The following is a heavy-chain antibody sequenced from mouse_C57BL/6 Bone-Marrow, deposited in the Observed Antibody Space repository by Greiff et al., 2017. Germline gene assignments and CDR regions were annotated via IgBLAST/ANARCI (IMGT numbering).Heavy chain of an antibody. CDR1: GYTFTDYE. D-gene: IGHD2-5*01. CDR3: TRRAYYSKGAWFAY. J-gene: IGHJ3*01. CDR2: IDPETGGT. V-gene: IGHV1-15*01. Sequence: VQLQQSGAELARPGASVTLSCKASGYTFTDYEMHWVKQTPVHGLEWIGAIDPETGGTAYNQKFKGKAILTADKSSSTAYMELRSLTSEDSAVYYCTRRAYYSKGAWFAYWGQGTLVTGSA.